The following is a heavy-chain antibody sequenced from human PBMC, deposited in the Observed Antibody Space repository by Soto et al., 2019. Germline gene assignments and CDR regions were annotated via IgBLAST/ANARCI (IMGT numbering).Heavy chain of an antibody. J-gene: IGHJ6*02. CDR1: GFTFSSYD. CDR3: ARVPRGYSSSWFYYYGMDV. V-gene: IGHV3-13*01. Sequence: GGSLRLSCAASGFTFSSYDIHWVRQATGKGLEWVSAIGTAGDTYYPGSVKGRFTISRENAKNSLYLQMNSLRAGDTAVYYCARVPRGYSSSWFYYYGMDVWGQGTTVTVSS. CDR2: IGTAGDT. D-gene: IGHD6-13*01.